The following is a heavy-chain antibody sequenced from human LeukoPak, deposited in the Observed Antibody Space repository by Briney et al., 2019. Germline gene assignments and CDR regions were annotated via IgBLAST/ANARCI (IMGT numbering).Heavy chain of an antibody. CDR1: GFTFSRYF. D-gene: IGHD3-3*01. V-gene: IGHV3-23*01. Sequence: PGGSLRLSCAASGFTFSRYFLAWVRQAPGKGLEWAASIFAGSGTTHYADSVKGRFTISRDNSQNTLYIQMESLRVEDTAVYYCVKAQRGFDDFWSGYDYWGQGSLVTVSS. J-gene: IGHJ4*02. CDR3: VKAQRGFDDFWSGYDY. CDR2: IFAGSGTT.